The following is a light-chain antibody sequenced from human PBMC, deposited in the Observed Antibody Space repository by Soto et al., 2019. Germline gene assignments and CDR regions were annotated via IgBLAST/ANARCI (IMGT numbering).Light chain of an antibody. CDR2: DVS. V-gene: IGLV2-14*01. Sequence: QSALTQPASVSGSPGQSITISCTGTSCDVGGYNYVSWYQQLPGKAPKLMIYDVSNRPSGVSNRFSGSKSGNTASLTISGLQAEDEADYYCSSYTSSSTPVVFGGGTKLTVL. CDR1: SCDVGGYNY. J-gene: IGLJ2*01. CDR3: SSYTSSSTPVV.